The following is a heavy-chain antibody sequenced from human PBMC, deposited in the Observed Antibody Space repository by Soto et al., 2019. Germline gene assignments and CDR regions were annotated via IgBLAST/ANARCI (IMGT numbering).Heavy chain of an antibody. CDR2: ISYSGSA. CDR3: TRGREGAVAGTLEH. Sequence: QVQLQESGPGLVKPSETLSLTCTVSGGAINSYYWGWIRQSPGKGLESIGYISYSGSANYNPSLRSRVTISVATSKRNFPLQLTSVTAADTAVYYGTRGREGAVAGTLEHWGQGILVTVSS. V-gene: IGHV4-59*01. CDR1: GGAINSYY. J-gene: IGHJ1*01. D-gene: IGHD6-19*01.